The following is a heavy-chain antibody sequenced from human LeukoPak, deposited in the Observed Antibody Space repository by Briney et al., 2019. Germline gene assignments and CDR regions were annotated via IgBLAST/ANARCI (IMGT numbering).Heavy chain of an antibody. V-gene: IGHV4-31*03. CDR2: THYSGST. D-gene: IGHD3-22*01. Sequence: SETLSLTCTVSGGSINSGDYFWSWIRQHPGKGLEWIGYTHYSGSTYYNPSLKSRVSISADTTKNQFSLKLTSMTAADTAVYHCARGYDTSGYYGHWFDPWGQGTLVTVSS. CDR1: GGSINSGDYF. CDR3: ARGYDTSGYYGHWFDP. J-gene: IGHJ5*02.